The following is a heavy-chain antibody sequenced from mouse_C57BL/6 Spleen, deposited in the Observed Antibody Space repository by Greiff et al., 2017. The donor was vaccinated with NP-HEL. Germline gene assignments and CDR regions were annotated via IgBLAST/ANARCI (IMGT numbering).Heavy chain of an antibody. CDR3: ARYATVVADYAMDY. CDR1: GYTFTSYW. J-gene: IGHJ4*01. CDR2: IHPTSGST. V-gene: IGHV1-64*01. Sequence: QVQLQQSGAELVKPGASVKLSCKASGYTFTSYWMHWVKQRPGQGLEWIGMIHPTSGSTTYNEKFKSKATLTVDKSSSTAYMQLSSLTSEDSAVYYCARYATVVADYAMDYWGQGTSVTVSS. D-gene: IGHD1-1*01.